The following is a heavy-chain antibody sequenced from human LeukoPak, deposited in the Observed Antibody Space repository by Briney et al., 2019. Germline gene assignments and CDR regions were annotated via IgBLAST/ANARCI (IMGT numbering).Heavy chain of an antibody. CDR3: ARESTNDAFDI. CDR1: GGSISSGGYS. J-gene: IGHJ3*02. Sequence: SETLSLTCTVSGGSISSGGYSWSWIRQHPGKGLEWIGYIYYSGSTYYNPSLKSRVTISVDTSKNQFSLKLSSVTAADTAVYYCARESTNDAFDIWGQGTMVTVSS. D-gene: IGHD2-2*01. CDR2: IYYSGST. V-gene: IGHV4-31*03.